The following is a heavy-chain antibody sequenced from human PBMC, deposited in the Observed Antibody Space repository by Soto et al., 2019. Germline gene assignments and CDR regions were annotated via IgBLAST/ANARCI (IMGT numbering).Heavy chain of an antibody. CDR1: GGSISSSSYY. CDR2: IYYSGST. J-gene: IGHJ4*02. CDR3: ARRGYSYGYKFAY. D-gene: IGHD5-18*01. Sequence: TLSLTCTVSGGSISSSSYYWGWIRQPPGKGLEWIGSIYYSGSTYYNPSLKSRVTISVDTSKNQFSLKLSSVTAADTAVYYFARRGYSYGYKFAYWGQGTLVPVS. V-gene: IGHV4-39*01.